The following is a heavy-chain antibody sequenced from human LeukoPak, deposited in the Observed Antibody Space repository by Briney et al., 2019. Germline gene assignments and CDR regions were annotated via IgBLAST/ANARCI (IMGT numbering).Heavy chain of an antibody. CDR3: ARLPLRFLEWLSRDRAYFDY. D-gene: IGHD3-3*01. CDR1: GYSFTSYW. Sequence: GESLKISCKGSGYSFTSYWIGWVRQMPGKGLEWMGIIYPGDSDTRYSPSFQGQVTISADKSISTAYLQWSSLRASDTAMYYCARLPLRFLEWLSRDRAYFDYWGQGTLVTVSS. CDR2: IYPGDSDT. J-gene: IGHJ4*02. V-gene: IGHV5-51*01.